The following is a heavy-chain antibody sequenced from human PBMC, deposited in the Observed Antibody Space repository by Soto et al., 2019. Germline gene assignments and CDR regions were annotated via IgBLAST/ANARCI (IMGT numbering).Heavy chain of an antibody. Sequence: ASVKVSCKASGCTFTSYYMHWVRRAPGQGLEWMGWISAYNGNTNYAQKLQGRVTMTTDTSTSTAYMELRSLRSDDTAVYYCARDSVLGDRSGYYYRPYYFDYWGQGTLVTVSS. V-gene: IGHV1-18*04. CDR2: ISAYNGNT. CDR1: GCTFTSYY. CDR3: ARDSVLGDRSGYYYRPYYFDY. D-gene: IGHD3-22*01. J-gene: IGHJ4*02.